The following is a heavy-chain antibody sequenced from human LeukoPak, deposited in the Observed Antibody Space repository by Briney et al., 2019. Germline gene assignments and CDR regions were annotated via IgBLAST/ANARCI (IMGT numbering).Heavy chain of an antibody. Sequence: PGGSLRLSCAASGFTFSSYAMSWVRQAPGKGLEWVSAISGSGGSTYYADSVKGRLTISRDNSKNTLYLQMNSLRAEDTAVYYCATSSWYEGTFDYWSQGTLVTVSS. CDR2: ISGSGGST. D-gene: IGHD6-13*01. CDR1: GFTFSSYA. CDR3: ATSSWYEGTFDY. J-gene: IGHJ4*02. V-gene: IGHV3-23*01.